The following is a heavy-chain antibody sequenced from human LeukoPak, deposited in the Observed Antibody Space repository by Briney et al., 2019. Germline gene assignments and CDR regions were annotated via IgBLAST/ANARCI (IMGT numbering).Heavy chain of an antibody. CDR1: GYTFTSYA. Sequence: ASVKVSCKASGYTFTSYAMHWVRQAPGQRLEWMGWINAGNGNTKYSQKFQGRVTITRDTSASTAYMELSSPRSEDTAVYYCARDQDSPPLLLSVYYYYGMDAWGQGTTVTVSS. CDR2: INAGNGNT. CDR3: ARDQDSPPLLLSVYYYYGMDA. V-gene: IGHV1-3*01. D-gene: IGHD2-2*01. J-gene: IGHJ6*02.